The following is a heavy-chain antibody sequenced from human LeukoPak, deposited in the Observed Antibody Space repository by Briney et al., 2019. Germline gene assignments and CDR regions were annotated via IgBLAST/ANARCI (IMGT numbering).Heavy chain of an antibody. Sequence: ASVKVSCKASGYTFTGYYMHWVRQAPGQGLEWMGRINPNSGGTNYAQKFQGRVTMTRDTSTSTVYMELSSLRSEDTAVYYCARDPTDYYGSSGYYYFPVQGPDAFDIWGQGTMVTVSS. CDR3: ARDPTDYYGSSGYYYFPVQGPDAFDI. J-gene: IGHJ3*02. V-gene: IGHV1-2*06. D-gene: IGHD3-22*01. CDR2: INPNSGGT. CDR1: GYTFTGYY.